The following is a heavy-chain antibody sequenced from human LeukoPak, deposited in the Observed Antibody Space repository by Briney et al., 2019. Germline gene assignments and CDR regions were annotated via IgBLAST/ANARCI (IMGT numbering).Heavy chain of an antibody. CDR1: GFTFSSYA. V-gene: IGHV3-23*01. J-gene: IGHJ4*02. CDR3: AKDARSYYDSSGYYSDY. CDR2: ISGSGGST. Sequence: GGSLRLSCAASGFTFSSYAMSWVRQAPGKGLEWVSAISGSGGSTYYADSVKGRFTISRDNSKNTLYLQMNSLRTEDTAVYYCAKDARSYYDSSGYYSDYWGQGTLVTVSS. D-gene: IGHD3-22*01.